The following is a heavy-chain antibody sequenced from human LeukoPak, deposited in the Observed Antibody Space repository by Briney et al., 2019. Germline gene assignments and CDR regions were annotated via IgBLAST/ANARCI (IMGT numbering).Heavy chain of an antibody. V-gene: IGHV4-4*07. D-gene: IGHD2-15*01. J-gene: IGHJ6*03. CDR3: ARDIVVVVDDLYYHFYMDV. CDR1: GGSISSYF. Sequence: SETLSLTCTVSGGSISSYFWNWIRQPAGKGLEWIGRMYANGSSNYNPSLKSRVSMSVDTSKKQFSLTLNSVTAADTAVYYCARDIVVVVDDLYYHFYMDVWGKGTTVTISS. CDR2: MYANGSS.